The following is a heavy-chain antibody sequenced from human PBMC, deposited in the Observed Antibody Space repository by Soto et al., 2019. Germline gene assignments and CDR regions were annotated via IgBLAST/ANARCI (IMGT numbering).Heavy chain of an antibody. CDR1: GFTFSNYG. CDR3: AKDGAPRYCGRSSCHPAGAY. Sequence: QVQLVESGGGVVQPGRSLRLSCAGSGFTFSNYGLHWVRQAPGKGLEWVAVISYDGSQKYYADSVKGRFTISRDKSNKMLDLAMDSLRAEGTACYYCAKDGAPRYCGRSSCHPAGAYWGQGTMVTVSS. CDR2: ISYDGSQK. J-gene: IGHJ4*02. D-gene: IGHD2-15*01. V-gene: IGHV3-30*18.